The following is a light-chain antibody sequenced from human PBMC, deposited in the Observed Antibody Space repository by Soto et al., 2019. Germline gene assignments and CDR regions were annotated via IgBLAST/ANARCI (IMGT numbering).Light chain of an antibody. CDR2: DVS. V-gene: IGKV1-5*01. Sequence: DVRVTRSPAPLSASVGDRVTITGRASQSINNLLAWYQQKPGKAPKFLIYDVSSLESGVPSRFGGSGSGTEFTLTISSLQPEDFATYYCQQYDSHPLTFGGGTKVDIK. CDR3: QQYDSHPLT. J-gene: IGKJ4*01. CDR1: QSINNL.